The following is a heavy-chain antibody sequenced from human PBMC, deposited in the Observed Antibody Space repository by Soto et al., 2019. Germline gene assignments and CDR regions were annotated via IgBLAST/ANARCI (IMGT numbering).Heavy chain of an antibody. V-gene: IGHV3-30-3*01. Sequence: PGGSLRLSCAASGFTFSSYAMHWVRQAPGKGLEWVAVISYDGSNKYYADSVKGRFTISRDNSKNTLYLQMNSLRAEDTAVYYCARDPPIVVVVAXTPYFDYWGQGTLVTVSS. J-gene: IGHJ4*02. CDR1: GFTFSSYA. CDR2: ISYDGSNK. D-gene: IGHD2-15*01. CDR3: ARDPPIVVVVAXTPYFDY.